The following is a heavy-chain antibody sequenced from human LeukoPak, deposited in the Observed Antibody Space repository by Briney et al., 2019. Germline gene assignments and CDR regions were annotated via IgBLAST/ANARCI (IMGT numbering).Heavy chain of an antibody. D-gene: IGHD2-2*02. CDR2: INHSGST. CDR1: GGSFSGYY. Sequence: SETLSLTCAVYGGSFSGYYWSWIRQPPGKGLEWIGEINHSGSTNYNPSLKSRVTISVGTSKNQFSLKLSSVTAADTAVYYCARGGSYCSSTSCYTAYYYYGMDVWGQGTTVTVSS. J-gene: IGHJ6*02. CDR3: ARGGSYCSSTSCYTAYYYYGMDV. V-gene: IGHV4-34*01.